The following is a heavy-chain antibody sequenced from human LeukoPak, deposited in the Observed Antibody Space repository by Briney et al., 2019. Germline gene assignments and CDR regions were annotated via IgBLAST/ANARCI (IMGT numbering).Heavy chain of an antibody. CDR1: GFTFSSYA. Sequence: GGSLRLSCAASGFTFSSYAMSWVRQAPGKGLEWVSAISGSGGSTYYADSVKGQFTISRDNSKNTLYLQMNSLRAEDTAVYYCAKGTTVDYYDSSGPNWFDPWGQGTLVTVSS. D-gene: IGHD3-22*01. CDR2: ISGSGGST. V-gene: IGHV3-23*01. CDR3: AKGTTVDYYDSSGPNWFDP. J-gene: IGHJ5*02.